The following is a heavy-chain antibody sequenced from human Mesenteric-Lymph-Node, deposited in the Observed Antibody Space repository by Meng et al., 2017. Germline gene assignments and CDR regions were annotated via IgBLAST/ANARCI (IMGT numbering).Heavy chain of an antibody. Sequence: QVTLKESGPVLVKPPETLTLTCTVSGFSLSNARMGVSWIRQPPGKALEWLAHIFSNDEKSYSTSLKSRLTISKDTSKSQVVLTMTNMDPVDTATYYCARTYYDFWSGYLSDYWGQGTLVTVSS. V-gene: IGHV2-26*01. CDR1: GFSLSNARMG. CDR2: IFSNDEK. CDR3: ARTYYDFWSGYLSDY. J-gene: IGHJ4*02. D-gene: IGHD3-3*01.